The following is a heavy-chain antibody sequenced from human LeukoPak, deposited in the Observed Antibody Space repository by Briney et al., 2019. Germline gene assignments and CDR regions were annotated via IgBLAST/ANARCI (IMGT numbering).Heavy chain of an antibody. CDR2: ISWDGGST. J-gene: IGHJ4*02. D-gene: IGHD5-12*01. Sequence: GGSLRLSCAASGFTFDDYTMHWVRQAPGKGLEWVSLISWDGGSTYYADSVKGRFTISRDNSKNSLYLQMNSLRTEDTALYYCAKSGYSGYGSFGYWGQGTLVTVSS. V-gene: IGHV3-43*01. CDR3: AKSGYSGYGSFGY. CDR1: GFTFDDYT.